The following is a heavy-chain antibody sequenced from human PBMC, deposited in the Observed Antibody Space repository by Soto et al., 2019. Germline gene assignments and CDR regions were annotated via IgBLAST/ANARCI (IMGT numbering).Heavy chain of an antibody. Sequence: PGGSLRLSCAASGLTFSSYGMHWVRQAPGKGLEWVAVISYDGSNKYYADSVKGRFTISRDNSKNTLYLQMNSLRAEDTAVYYCAKGGFGVVIYGMDVWGQGTTVTVSS. V-gene: IGHV3-30*18. CDR1: GLTFSSYG. CDR2: ISYDGSNK. J-gene: IGHJ6*02. D-gene: IGHD3-3*01. CDR3: AKGGFGVVIYGMDV.